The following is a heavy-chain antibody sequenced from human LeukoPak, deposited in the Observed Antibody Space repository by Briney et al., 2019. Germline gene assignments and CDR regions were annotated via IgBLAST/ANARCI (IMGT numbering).Heavy chain of an antibody. Sequence: GESLKTSCKASGYSFTSYWIGWVRQMPGKGLEWMGIIYPGDSDTRYSPSFHGQVTISADKSISTAYLQWSSLKASDPAMYYCARLYVGGWDNWFHPGRQGTVVTV. CDR1: GYSFTSYW. V-gene: IGHV5-51*01. CDR3: ARLYVGGWDNWFHP. J-gene: IGHJ5*02. D-gene: IGHD6-19*01. CDR2: IYPGDSDT.